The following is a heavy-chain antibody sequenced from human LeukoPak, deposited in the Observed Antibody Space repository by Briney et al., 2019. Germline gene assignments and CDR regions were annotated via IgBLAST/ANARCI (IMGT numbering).Heavy chain of an antibody. CDR2: ISSSSSYI. D-gene: IGHD4-17*01. J-gene: IGHJ4*02. Sequence: GGSLRLSCAASGFTFSSYSTNWVRQAPGKGLEWVSSISSSSSYIYYADSVKGRFTISRDNAKNSLYLQMNSLRAEDTAVYYCARGRNGDYVYYFDYWGQGTLVTVSS. V-gene: IGHV3-21*01. CDR1: GFTFSSYS. CDR3: ARGRNGDYVYYFDY.